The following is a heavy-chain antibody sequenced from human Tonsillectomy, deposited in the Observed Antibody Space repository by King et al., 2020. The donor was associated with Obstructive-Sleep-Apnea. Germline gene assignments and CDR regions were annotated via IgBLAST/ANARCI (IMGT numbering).Heavy chain of an antibody. Sequence: VQSGQSLRLSCVASGFNFGAYVMHWVRQPPGKGLEWLALISHDGTSHSHADSLKGRFTISRDNSKNTLYLQMDSLRPEDTAVYFCTRDPHFHLNPYFDFWGQGILVTVSS. CDR2: ISHDGTSH. J-gene: IGHJ4*02. CDR1: GFNFGAYV. V-gene: IGHV3-30*04. CDR3: TRDPHFHLNPYFDF.